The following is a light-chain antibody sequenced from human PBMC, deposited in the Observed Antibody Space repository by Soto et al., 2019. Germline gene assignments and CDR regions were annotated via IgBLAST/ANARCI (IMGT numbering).Light chain of an antibody. CDR3: SSYAGSSTLI. CDR2: EGS. Sequence: QSALTQPASVSGSPGQSITISCTGTSSDLWSYKFVSWYQHHPGKAPKLMIYEGSKRPSGVSNRFSGSKSGNTASLTISGLQAEDEADYYCSSYAGSSTLIFGGGTKLTVL. J-gene: IGLJ2*01. V-gene: IGLV2-23*01. CDR1: SSDLWSYKF.